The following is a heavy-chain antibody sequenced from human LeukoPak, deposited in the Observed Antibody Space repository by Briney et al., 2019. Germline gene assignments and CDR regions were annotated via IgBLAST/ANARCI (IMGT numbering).Heavy chain of an antibody. Sequence: ASVKVSCKASGYTFTSYYMHWVRQAPGQGLEWMGIINPSGGSTSYAQKFQGRVTITTDESTSTAYMELSSLRSEDTAIYYCATVVEYWITYMDVWGKGTTVTVSS. J-gene: IGHJ6*04. V-gene: IGHV1-46*01. D-gene: IGHD1-1*01. CDR2: INPSGGST. CDR3: ATVVEYWITYMDV. CDR1: GYTFTSYY.